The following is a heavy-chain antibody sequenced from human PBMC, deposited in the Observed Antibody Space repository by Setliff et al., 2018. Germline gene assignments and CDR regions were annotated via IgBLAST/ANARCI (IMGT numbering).Heavy chain of an antibody. Sequence: GASVKVSCKASGGTFSSYGISWVRQAPGQGLEWMGGTIPIFGTTDYAQKFQGRVTIITDESTSTAFMQLSSLRSEDTAVYYCVREGVDSRSSTDYRHYMDVWGKGTTVTVSS. CDR2: TIPIFGTT. CDR3: VREGVDSRSSTDYRHYMDV. J-gene: IGHJ6*03. V-gene: IGHV1-69*05. CDR1: GGTFSSYG. D-gene: IGHD3-22*01.